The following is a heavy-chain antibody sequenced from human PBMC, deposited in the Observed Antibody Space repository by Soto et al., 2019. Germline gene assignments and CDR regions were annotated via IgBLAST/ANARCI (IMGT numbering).Heavy chain of an antibody. V-gene: IGHV4-31*03. D-gene: IGHD2-2*01. CDR3: AAYHLKRQTNWFEP. CDR2: TYFIVST. J-gene: IGHJ5*02. CDR1: GGSISTGAYY. Sequence: PSETLSLTCTVSGGSISTGAYYWAWIHHLPGKGLEWIGYTYFIVSTYYNPSLTSRVTILVDTSKNQFSLHLSSVTAADTAVYYCAAYHLKRQTNWFEPWGKGNMVSVSS.